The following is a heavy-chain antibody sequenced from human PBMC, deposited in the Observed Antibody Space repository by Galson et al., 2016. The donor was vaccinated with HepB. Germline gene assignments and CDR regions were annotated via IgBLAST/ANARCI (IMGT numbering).Heavy chain of an antibody. CDR2: TYFRSRCYH. V-gene: IGHV6-1*01. D-gene: IGHD2/OR15-2a*01. Sequence: CAISGDSVSSNTVVWNWIRQTPSRGLEWLGRTYFRSRCYHDYAGSVRSRLTINADTSANQFSLELKSVTPEDTAVYYCARAAGNYYFEQYYFDSWGLGALVTVSS. J-gene: IGHJ4*02. CDR3: ARAAGNYYFEQYYFDS. CDR1: GDSVSSNTVV.